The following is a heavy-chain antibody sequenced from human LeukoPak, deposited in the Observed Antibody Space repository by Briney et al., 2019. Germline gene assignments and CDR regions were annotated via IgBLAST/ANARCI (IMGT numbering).Heavy chain of an antibody. D-gene: IGHD3-22*01. Sequence: SETLSLTCTVSGGSISSYYWSWIRQPPGKGLEWIGYIYYSGSTNYNPSLKSRVTISVDTSKNQFSLKLSSVTAADTAVYYCARAYDRSPYYFVYWGQGTLVTVSS. J-gene: IGHJ4*02. CDR1: GGSISSYY. CDR3: ARAYDRSPYYFVY. CDR2: IYYSGST. V-gene: IGHV4-59*01.